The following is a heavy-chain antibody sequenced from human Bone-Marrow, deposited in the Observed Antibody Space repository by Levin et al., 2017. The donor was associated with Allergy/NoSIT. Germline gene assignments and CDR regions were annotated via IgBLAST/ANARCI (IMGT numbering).Heavy chain of an antibody. D-gene: IGHD5-18*01. V-gene: IGHV1-3*01. CDR2: INAGNGNT. J-gene: IGHJ4*02. Sequence: GESLKISCKASGYTFTSYAMHWVRQAPGQRLEWMGWINAGNGNTKYSQKFQGRVTITRDTSASTAYMELSSLRSEDTAVYYCARRRGDSYGLDYWGQGTLVTVSS. CDR1: GYTFTSYA. CDR3: ARRRGDSYGLDY.